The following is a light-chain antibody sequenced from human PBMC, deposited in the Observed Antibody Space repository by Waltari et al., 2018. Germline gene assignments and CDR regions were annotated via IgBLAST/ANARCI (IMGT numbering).Light chain of an antibody. CDR3: CSYASTTWV. CDR2: AVT. Sequence: QSALTQPASVSGSPGLSITISCTGTSSDVGSYNFVSWYQQHPGKAPKRMIYAVTNRPSGVSNRFSGSKSGNTASLTISGLQAGDEADYYCCSYASTTWVFGGGTRLTVL. CDR1: SSDVGSYNF. V-gene: IGLV2-23*02. J-gene: IGLJ3*02.